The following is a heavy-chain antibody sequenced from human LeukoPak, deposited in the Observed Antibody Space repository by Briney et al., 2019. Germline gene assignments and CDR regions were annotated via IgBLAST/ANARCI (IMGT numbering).Heavy chain of an antibody. Sequence: SETLSLTCAVYCGSFSGHYWSWIRQPPGKGLEWIGEINHSGSTNYNPSLESRVTISVDTSKNHFSLKLSSVTAADTAVYYCASGQYYDLWSGYYVDWGQGTLVTVSA. CDR2: INHSGST. D-gene: IGHD3-3*01. V-gene: IGHV4-34*01. J-gene: IGHJ4*02. CDR3: ASGQYYDLWSGYYVD. CDR1: CGSFSGHY.